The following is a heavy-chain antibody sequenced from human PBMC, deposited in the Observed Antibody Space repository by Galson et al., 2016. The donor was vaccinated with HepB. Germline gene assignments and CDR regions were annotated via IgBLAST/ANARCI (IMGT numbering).Heavy chain of an antibody. D-gene: IGHD3-16*01. CDR3: AGRGALGSDFDN. CDR2: IIPISGTA. Sequence: SVKVSCKASGGTFSTYAISWVRQAPGQGLEWMGGIIPISGTADYAQKFQGRVTITADESTSSSYMELSSLRSEDTAVYYCAGRGALGSDFDNWGQGTLVTVSS. J-gene: IGHJ4*02. V-gene: IGHV1-69*13. CDR1: GGTFSTYA.